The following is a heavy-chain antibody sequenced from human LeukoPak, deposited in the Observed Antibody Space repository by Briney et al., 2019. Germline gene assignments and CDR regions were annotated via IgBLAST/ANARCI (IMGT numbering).Heavy chain of an antibody. V-gene: IGHV4-34*01. CDR1: GGSFSGYY. CDR3: ARLGYCTSTSCQQDNWFDP. J-gene: IGHJ5*02. Sequence: PSEILSLTCAVYGGSFSGYYWSWIRQPPGKGLEWIGEINHSGSTNYNPSLRSRVTISVDTSKNQFSLKLSSVTAADTAVYYCARLGYCTSTSCQQDNWFDPWGQGTLVTVSS. CDR2: INHSGST. D-gene: IGHD2-2*01.